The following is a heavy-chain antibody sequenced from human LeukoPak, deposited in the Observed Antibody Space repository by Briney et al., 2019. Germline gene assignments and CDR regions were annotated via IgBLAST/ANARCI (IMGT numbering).Heavy chain of an antibody. CDR1: GGSFSGYY. CDR2: IYYSGST. J-gene: IGHJ3*02. D-gene: IGHD4-23*01. Sequence: SETLSLTCAVYGGSFSGYYWSWLRQPPGKGLEWSGGIYYSGSTYYNPSLKSRVTISVDTSKNQFSLKLSSVTAADTAVYYCAGRYGGGAFDIWGQGTMVTVSS. V-gene: IGHV4-34*01. CDR3: AGRYGGGAFDI.